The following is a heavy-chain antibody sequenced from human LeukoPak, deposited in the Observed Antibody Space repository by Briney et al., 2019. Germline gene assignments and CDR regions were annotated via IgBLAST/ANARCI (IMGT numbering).Heavy chain of an antibody. J-gene: IGHJ5*02. V-gene: IGHV4-34*01. Sequence: SETLSLSCAVYGCSFNDYYWNWVRQPPGMGLEWIAEVNARGDTNYNPSLKSRVTISVDTSKNRFSLRLTTMIAADTAVYYCARGQVPAARGYNWFDPWGQGTLVTVSS. CDR2: VNARGDT. D-gene: IGHD2-2*01. CDR1: GCSFNDYY. CDR3: ARGQVPAARGYNWFDP.